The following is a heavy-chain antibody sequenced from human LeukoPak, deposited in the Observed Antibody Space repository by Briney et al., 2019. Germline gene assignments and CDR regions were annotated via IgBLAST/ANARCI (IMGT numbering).Heavy chain of an antibody. CDR1: GFTFSSYS. D-gene: IGHD6-25*01. V-gene: IGHV3-21*01. J-gene: IGHJ4*02. Sequence: GGSLRLSCAASGFTFSSYSMNWVRQAPGKGVEWVSSISSSSSYIYYADSVKGRFTISRDNAKNSLYLQMNSLRAEDTAVYYCAGADAAAYYFDYWGQGTLVTVSS. CDR3: AGADAAAYYFDY. CDR2: ISSSSSYI.